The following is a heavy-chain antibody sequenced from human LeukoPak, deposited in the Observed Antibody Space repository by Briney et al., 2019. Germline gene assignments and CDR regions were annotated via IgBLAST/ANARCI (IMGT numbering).Heavy chain of an antibody. CDR3: ARVALTAAGTMWANSHFDY. V-gene: IGHV1-2*02. Sequence: ASVKVSCKASGYTFTGYYMHWVRPAPGQGLKWMGWINPNSGGTNYAQKFQGRVTMTRDTSISTAYMELSRLRSDDTAVYYCARVALTAAGTMWANSHFDYWGQGTLVTVSS. D-gene: IGHD6-13*01. CDR2: INPNSGGT. CDR1: GYTFTGYY. J-gene: IGHJ4*02.